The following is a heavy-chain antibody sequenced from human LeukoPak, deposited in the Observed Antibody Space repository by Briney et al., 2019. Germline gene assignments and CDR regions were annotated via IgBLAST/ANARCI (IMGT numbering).Heavy chain of an antibody. CDR1: GGSISSSSYY. Sequence: KTSETLSLTCTVSGGSISSSSYYWGWIRQPPGKGLEWIGSIYHSGSTYYSPSLKSRVTISVDTSKNQFSLKLSSVTAADTAVYYCARGGSGYDWFDPWGQGTLVTVSS. J-gene: IGHJ5*02. CDR2: IYHSGST. D-gene: IGHD5-12*01. CDR3: ARGGSGYDWFDP. V-gene: IGHV4-39*07.